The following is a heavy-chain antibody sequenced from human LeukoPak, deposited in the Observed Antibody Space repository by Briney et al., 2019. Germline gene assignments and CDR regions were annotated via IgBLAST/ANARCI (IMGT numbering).Heavy chain of an antibody. Sequence: SETLSLTCAVSGGSISIYSWTWIRQPPGKGLEWIGYVYYRTTNYNPSLKSRVTMSVDTSKNQFSLKLHSVTAADTAVYYCATHGQGYYEYYFDNWGQGTLVTVSS. CDR3: ATHGQGYYEYYFDN. CDR2: VYYRTT. V-gene: IGHV4-59*08. D-gene: IGHD3-22*01. CDR1: GGSISIYS. J-gene: IGHJ4*02.